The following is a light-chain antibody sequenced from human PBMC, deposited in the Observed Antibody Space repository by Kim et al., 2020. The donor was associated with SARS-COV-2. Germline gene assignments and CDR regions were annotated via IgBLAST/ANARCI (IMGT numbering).Light chain of an antibody. CDR1: SSDVGGYSY. CDR2: EVN. Sequence: QSVLTQPPSASGSPGQSVTISCTGTSSDVGGYSYVSWYQHHPGKAPKLMLYEVNQRPSGVPDRFSGSKSGNTASLTVSGLQAEDEADYYCSSYAGSNNLIFGGGTQLTVL. J-gene: IGLJ2*01. CDR3: SSYAGSNNLI. V-gene: IGLV2-8*01.